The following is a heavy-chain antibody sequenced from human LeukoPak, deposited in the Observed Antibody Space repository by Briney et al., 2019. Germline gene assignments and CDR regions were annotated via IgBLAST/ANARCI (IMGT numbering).Heavy chain of an antibody. CDR2: IIPIFGTA. D-gene: IGHD6-19*01. CDR1: GGTFSSYA. V-gene: IGHV1-69*06. J-gene: IGHJ4*02. CDR3: ASIYSSGWYGEYYFDY. Sequence: SVKVSCKASGGTFSSYAISWVRQAPGQGLEWMGGIIPIFGTANYAQKFQGRVTITADKSTSTAYMELSSLRSDDTAVYYCASIYSSGWYGEYYFDYWGQGTLVTVSS.